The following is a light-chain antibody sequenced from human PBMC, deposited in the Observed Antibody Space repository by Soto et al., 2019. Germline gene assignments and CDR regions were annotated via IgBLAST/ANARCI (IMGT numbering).Light chain of an antibody. Sequence: DIQMTQSPSSLSASVGDRVTITCRASQSISTSLNWYQQRPGKAPKFLIYAASTMQSGVPSRFSGSGSGTDFTLTISSLQPEDFATYYCQQSYSIPYTFGQGTKLEIK. CDR2: AAS. V-gene: IGKV1-39*01. CDR1: QSISTS. J-gene: IGKJ2*01. CDR3: QQSYSIPYT.